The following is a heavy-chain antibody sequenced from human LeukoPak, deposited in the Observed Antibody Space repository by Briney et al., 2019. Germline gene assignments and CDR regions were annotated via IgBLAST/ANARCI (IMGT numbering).Heavy chain of an antibody. J-gene: IGHJ3*02. CDR3: AREVEPRARAFDM. D-gene: IGHD1-1*01. Sequence: SETLSLTCTVSGDSISSYFWTWIRQPAGKGLEWIGRIYTSGTRNYNPSLKSRVTMSIDTPKNHFSLNLSSVTAADTAVYYCAREVEPRARAFDMWGQGTMVTVSS. CDR2: IYTSGTR. V-gene: IGHV4-4*07. CDR1: GDSISSYF.